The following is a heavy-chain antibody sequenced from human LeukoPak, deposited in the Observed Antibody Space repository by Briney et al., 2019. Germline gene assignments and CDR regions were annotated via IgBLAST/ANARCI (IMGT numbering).Heavy chain of an antibody. CDR2: ISGSGGRT. Sequence: GGSPRLSCAAPGFNFSSYAMSWVRQAPGKGLEWVSGISGSGGRTYYADSVKGRFTISRDNSKNTLYLQMNSLRAEDTAIYYCANLLGGWGQGTLVTVSS. CDR3: ANLLGG. J-gene: IGHJ1*01. CDR1: GFNFSSYA. D-gene: IGHD3-16*01. V-gene: IGHV3-23*01.